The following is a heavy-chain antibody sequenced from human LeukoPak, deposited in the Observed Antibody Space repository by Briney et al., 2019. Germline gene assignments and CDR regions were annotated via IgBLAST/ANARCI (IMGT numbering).Heavy chain of an antibody. D-gene: IGHD3-22*01. J-gene: IGHJ4*02. CDR3: ARVDDRGHYYDSSGPRKLFDY. V-gene: IGHV1-69*13. CDR2: IIPIFGTA. Sequence: ASVKVSCKASGGTFSSYAISWVRQAPGQGLEWMGGIIPIFGTANYAQNLQGRVTITADESTSIAYMELSSLRSEDTAVYYCARVDDRGHYYDSSGPRKLFDYWGQGTLVTVSS. CDR1: GGTFSSYA.